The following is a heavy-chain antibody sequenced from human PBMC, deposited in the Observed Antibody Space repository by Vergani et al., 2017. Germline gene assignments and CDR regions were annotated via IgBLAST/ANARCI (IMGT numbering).Heavy chain of an antibody. V-gene: IGHV4-39*01. CDR2: IYYSGST. D-gene: IGHD2-15*01. CDR3: AKEGGGYCSGGTCYPEY. CDR1: GGSISSSSYY. J-gene: IGHJ4*02. Sequence: QLQLQESGPGLVKPSETLSLTCTVSGGSISSSSYYWGWIRQPPGKGLEWFGSIYYSGSTYYNPSLKSRVTISVDTSKNQFSLKLSSVTAADTAVYYCAKEGGGYCSGGTCYPEYWGQGTLVIVSS.